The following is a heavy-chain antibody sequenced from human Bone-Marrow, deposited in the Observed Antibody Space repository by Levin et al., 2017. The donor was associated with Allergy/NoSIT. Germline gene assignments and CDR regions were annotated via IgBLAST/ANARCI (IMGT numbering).Heavy chain of an antibody. CDR3: ARDRDAWIEPAFDI. CDR1: GGSISSGDYY. D-gene: IGHD5-12*01. CDR2: IYYSGST. J-gene: IGHJ3*02. V-gene: IGHV4-30-4*01. Sequence: SETLSLTCTVSGGSISSGDYYWSWIRQPPGKGLEWIGYIYYSGSTYYSPSLKSRVTISVDTSKNQFSLKLSSVTAADTAVYYCARDRDAWIEPAFDIWGQGTMVTVSS.